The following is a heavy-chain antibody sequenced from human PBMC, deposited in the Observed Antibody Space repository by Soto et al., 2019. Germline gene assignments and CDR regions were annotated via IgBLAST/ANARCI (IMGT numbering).Heavy chain of an antibody. Sequence: YWSWIRQPPGKGLEWIGYIYYSGSTYYNPSLKSRVTISVDTSKNQFSLKLSSVTAADTAVYYCARDKEWLRFGYWGQGTLVTVSS. J-gene: IGHJ4*02. CDR3: ARDKEWLRFGY. V-gene: IGHV4-30-4*01. CDR1: Y. CDR2: IYYSGST. D-gene: IGHD5-12*01.